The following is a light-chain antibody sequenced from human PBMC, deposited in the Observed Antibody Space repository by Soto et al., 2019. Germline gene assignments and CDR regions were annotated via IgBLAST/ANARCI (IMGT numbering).Light chain of an antibody. Sequence: EIVLTQSPVRMSRSPGERANLSCXXSQSVSSSYLAWYQQKPGQAPRLLIYGASSRATGIPDRFSGSGSGTDFTLTISRLEPEDFAVYYCQQYGSSPWTFGQGTKVDIK. CDR1: QSVSSSY. J-gene: IGKJ1*01. V-gene: IGKV3-20*01. CDR2: GAS. CDR3: QQYGSSPWT.